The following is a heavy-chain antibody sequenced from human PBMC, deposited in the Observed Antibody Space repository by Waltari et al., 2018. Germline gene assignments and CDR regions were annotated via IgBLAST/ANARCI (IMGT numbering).Heavy chain of an antibody. CDR3: ARESYSSSSPRAMYFDY. D-gene: IGHD6-6*01. CDR2: ISSSSSTI. CDR1: GFTFSSYW. J-gene: IGHJ4*02. V-gene: IGHV3-48*01. Sequence: EVQLVESGGGLVQPGGSLRLSCAASGFTFSSYWMHWVRQAPGKGLEWVSYISSSSSTIYYADSVKGRFTISRDNAKNSLYLQMNSLRAEDTAVYYCARESYSSSSPRAMYFDYWGQGTLVTVSS.